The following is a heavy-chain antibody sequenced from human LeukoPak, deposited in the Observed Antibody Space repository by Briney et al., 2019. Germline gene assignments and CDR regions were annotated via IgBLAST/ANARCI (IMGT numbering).Heavy chain of an antibody. CDR3: ARERMVRGVMRFDY. CDR1: GYTFTGYY. V-gene: IGHV1-2*02. Sequence: GASVKVSCKASGYTFTGYYMHWVRQAPGQGLEWMGWINPNSGGTNYAQKFQGRVTMTRDTSISTAYMELSRLRSDGTAVYYCARERMVRGVMRFDYWGQGILVTVSS. CDR2: INPNSGGT. J-gene: IGHJ4*02. D-gene: IGHD3-10*01.